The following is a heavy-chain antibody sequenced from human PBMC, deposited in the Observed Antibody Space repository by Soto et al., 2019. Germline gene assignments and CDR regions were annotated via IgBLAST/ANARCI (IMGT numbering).Heavy chain of an antibody. CDR2: ISWNSGSI. D-gene: IGHD6-19*01. V-gene: IGHV3-9*01. J-gene: IGHJ4*02. CDR3: AKAKPYGGWYDNYFGY. CDR1: GFTFDDYA. Sequence: EVQLVESGGGLVQPGRSLRLSCAASGFTFDDYAMHWVRQAPGKGLEWVSGISWNSGSIGYADSVKGRFTISRDNAKNCLYLQMNSLRAEDTALYYCAKAKPYGGWYDNYFGYWGQGTLVTVSS.